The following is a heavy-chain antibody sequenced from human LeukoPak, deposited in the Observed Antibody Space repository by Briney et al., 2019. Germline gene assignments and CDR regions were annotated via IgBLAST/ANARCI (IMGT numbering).Heavy chain of an antibody. V-gene: IGHV3-53*01. J-gene: IGHJ3*02. CDR1: GFLFSSYW. CDR3: ARGGSYLSAFDI. CDR2: IYSGGST. Sequence: GGSLRLSCTTSGFLFSSYWMSWVRQAPGKGLEWVSIIYSGGSTFYADSVKGRFTISRDNSKNTLYLQMNSLRAEDTAVYYCARGGSYLSAFDIWGQGTMVTVSS. D-gene: IGHD1-26*01.